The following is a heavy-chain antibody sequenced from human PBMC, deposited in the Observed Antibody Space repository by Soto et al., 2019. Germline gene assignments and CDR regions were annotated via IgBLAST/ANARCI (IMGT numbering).Heavy chain of an antibody. CDR1: GFTFSSYG. D-gene: IGHD3-22*01. CDR3: AKDRAYDSSGYFDY. V-gene: IGHV3-30*18. CDR2: ISYDGSNK. J-gene: IGHJ4*02. Sequence: PGGSLRLSCAASGFTFSSYGMHWVRQAPGKGLEWVAVISYDGSNKYYADSVKGRFTISRDNSKNTLYLQMNSLRAEDTAAYYCAKDRAYDSSGYFDYWGQGTLVTVSS.